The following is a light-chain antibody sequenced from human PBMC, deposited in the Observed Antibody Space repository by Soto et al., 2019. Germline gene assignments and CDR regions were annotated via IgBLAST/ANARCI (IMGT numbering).Light chain of an antibody. Sequence: IQXTQSPSTLSAFVGDRVTITCRASQXXSNWLAWYQQKPGKAPKLLIYKTSTLESGVPSRFSGSGSGTEFTLTISSLQPDDFATYYCQQYNSYWTFGQGTKVEIK. J-gene: IGKJ1*01. CDR3: QQYNSYWT. CDR2: KTS. CDR1: QXXSNW. V-gene: IGKV1-5*03.